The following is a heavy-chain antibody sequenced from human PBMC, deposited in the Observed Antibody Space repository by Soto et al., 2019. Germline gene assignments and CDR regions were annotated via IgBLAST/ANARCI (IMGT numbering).Heavy chain of an antibody. CDR3: ARVPSGYSTIQAFDI. CDR2: ISYDGSNK. D-gene: IGHD3-3*01. Sequence: GGSLRLSCAASGFTFSSYAMHWVRQAPGKGLGWVAVISYDGSNKYYADSVKGRFTISRDNSKNTLYLQMNSLRAEDTAVYYCARVPSGYSTIQAFDIWAKEKMFPVSS. J-gene: IGHJ3*02. V-gene: IGHV3-30-3*01. CDR1: GFTFSSYA.